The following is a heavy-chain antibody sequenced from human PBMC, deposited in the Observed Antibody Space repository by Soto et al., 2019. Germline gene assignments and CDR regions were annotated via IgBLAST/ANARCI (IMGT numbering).Heavy chain of an antibody. CDR3: ERVPFDNWYYLYMDV. J-gene: IGHJ6*03. CDR1: GYTFTSYD. V-gene: IGHV1-8*01. D-gene: IGHD1-7*01. CDR2: MNPNSGST. Sequence: ASVKVSCKASGYTFTSYDINWVRQASGEGLEWMGWMNPNSGSTGYAQTFQGRVTMTRDTSTNTAYMDLSSLTSEDTAIYYCERVPFDNWYYLYMDVWGTGTTVTVSS.